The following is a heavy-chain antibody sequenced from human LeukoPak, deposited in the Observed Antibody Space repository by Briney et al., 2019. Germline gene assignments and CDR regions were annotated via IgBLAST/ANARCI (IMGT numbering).Heavy chain of an antibody. V-gene: IGHV1-69*04. CDR3: ATPTANYYDSSGYDY. Sequence: SVKVSCKASGGTFSSYAISWVRQAPGQGLEWMGRIIPILGIANYARKFQGRVTITADKSTSTAYMELSSLRSEDTAVYYCATPTANYYDSSGYDYWGQGTLVTVSS. J-gene: IGHJ4*02. D-gene: IGHD3-22*01. CDR1: GGTFSSYA. CDR2: IIPILGIA.